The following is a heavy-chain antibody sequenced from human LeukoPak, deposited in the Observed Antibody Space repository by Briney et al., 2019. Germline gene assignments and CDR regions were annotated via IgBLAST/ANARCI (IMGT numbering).Heavy chain of an antibody. CDR3: AKSLVRWAFDY. CDR1: GFTFSSYD. CDR2: LTSDGGST. Sequence: PGGSLRLSCAASGFTFSSYDMSWVRQAPGKGLEWVSSLTSDGGSTEYADSVKGRFTISRDNSKNTLYLQMSSLRAEDTALYFCAKSLVRWAFDYWGQGVLVSVSS. V-gene: IGHV3-23*01. D-gene: IGHD1-26*01. J-gene: IGHJ4*02.